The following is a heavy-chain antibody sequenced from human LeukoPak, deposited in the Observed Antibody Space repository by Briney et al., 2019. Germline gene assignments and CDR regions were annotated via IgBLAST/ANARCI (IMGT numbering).Heavy chain of an antibody. Sequence: GASVKVSCKASGCTFTAYYMHWVRQAPGQGLEWMGIINPSGGSANYAQKFQGRVTVSRDTSTSTGYMALSSLRCGDTALYFCARGGSERLAPPFDSWGQGTLVTVSS. V-gene: IGHV1-46*01. J-gene: IGHJ4*02. CDR1: GCTFTAYY. D-gene: IGHD3-10*01. CDR2: INPSGGSA. CDR3: ARGGSERLAPPFDS.